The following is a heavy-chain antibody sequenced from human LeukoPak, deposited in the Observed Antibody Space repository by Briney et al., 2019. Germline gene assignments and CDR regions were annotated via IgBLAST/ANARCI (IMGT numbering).Heavy chain of an antibody. V-gene: IGHV5-51*01. D-gene: IGHD2-21*02. CDR3: ARTYCGGDCYYSFFDS. Sequence: GESLKISCKGSGYSFTSYWIGWVRQMPGKGLEWMGIIYPGDSDTRYSPSFQGQVTISADKSISTAYLQWSSLKASDTAMYYCARTYCGGDCYYSFFDSWGQGTLVTVSS. J-gene: IGHJ4*02. CDR2: IYPGDSDT. CDR1: GYSFTSYW.